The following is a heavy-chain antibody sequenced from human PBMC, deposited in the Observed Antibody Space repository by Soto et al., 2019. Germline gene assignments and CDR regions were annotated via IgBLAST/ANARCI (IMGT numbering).Heavy chain of an antibody. J-gene: IGHJ4*02. Sequence: QVQLQQWGAGLLKPSETLSLTCVVYGGSFRDYYWSWIRQPPGKGLEWIGEINHSGSTNYNPSLKSRLTISIDTSKNQFALNLSSMTAADTAVYYCTRRGRYFFPYFDSWGQGTLVTVSS. D-gene: IGHD3-3*01. CDR1: GGSFRDYY. CDR2: INHSGST. V-gene: IGHV4-34*01. CDR3: TRRGRYFFPYFDS.